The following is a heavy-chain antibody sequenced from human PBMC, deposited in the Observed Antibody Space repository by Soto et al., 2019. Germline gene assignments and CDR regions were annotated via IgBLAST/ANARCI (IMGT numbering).Heavy chain of an antibody. V-gene: IGHV3-15*07. CDR1: GFSLSNPW. CDR2: VKSKIEGGAT. Sequence: EVQLVQSGGGLVKPGGSLRLSCAVSGFSLSNPWMNWVRQAPGKGLEWVGRVKSKIEGGATEYAAPMKGRFTISRDDSYTMLYLQMNNLKTEDTAVYYCATDRYDFDFWGQGSLVTVSS. J-gene: IGHJ4*02. D-gene: IGHD3-22*01. CDR3: ATDRYDFDF.